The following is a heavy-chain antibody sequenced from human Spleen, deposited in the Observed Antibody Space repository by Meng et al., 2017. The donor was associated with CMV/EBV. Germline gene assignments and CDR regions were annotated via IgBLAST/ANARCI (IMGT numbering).Heavy chain of an antibody. J-gene: IGHJ4*02. D-gene: IGHD3-22*01. CDR2: IIPVLGIA. V-gene: IGHV1-69*10. Sequence: SVKVSCKASGGTFNSYAITWVRQAPGQGLEWVGGIIPVLGIANYAQTFQGRVTITADKSTNTAYMEVSSLRSEDTAVYYCARDSLVVDSTGYSSYWGQGTLVTVSS. CDR3: ARDSLVVDSTGYSSY. CDR1: GGTFNSYA.